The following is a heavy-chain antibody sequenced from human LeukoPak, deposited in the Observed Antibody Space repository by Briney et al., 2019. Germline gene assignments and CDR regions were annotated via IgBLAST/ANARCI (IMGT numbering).Heavy chain of an antibody. CDR2: IIPILGIA. CDR3: ASHGDCSSTSCP. V-gene: IGHV1-69*04. CDR1: VGTFSSYA. Sequence: SVNVSCKSSVGTFSSYAISWVRQAPGQGLEWMGRIIPILGIANYAQKFQGRVTITADKSTSTAYMELSSLRSEDTAVYYCASHGDCSSTSCPWGQGTLVTVSS. D-gene: IGHD2-2*01. J-gene: IGHJ5*02.